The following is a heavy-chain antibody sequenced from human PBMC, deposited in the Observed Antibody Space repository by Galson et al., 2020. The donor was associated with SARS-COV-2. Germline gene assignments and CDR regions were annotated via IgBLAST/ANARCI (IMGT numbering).Heavy chain of an antibody. CDR2: INPNSGGT. CDR1: GYTFTGYY. Sequence: ASVKVSCKASGYTFTGYYPHWVRQAPGQGLEWMGLINPNSGGTNYAQRFQGRVTMTRDTSITTAFMELGRLTSDDTAVYYCARAPATVLTLQYFLHWGQGALVTVSS. D-gene: IGHD4-17*01. V-gene: IGHV1-2*02. J-gene: IGHJ1*01. CDR3: ARAPATVLTLQYFLH.